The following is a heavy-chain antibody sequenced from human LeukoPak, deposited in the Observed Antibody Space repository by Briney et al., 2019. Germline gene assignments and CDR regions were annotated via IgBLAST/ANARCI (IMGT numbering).Heavy chain of an antibody. CDR3: AKRQGVVGPSPDY. CDR2: IYSGGST. D-gene: IGHD1-26*01. J-gene: IGHJ4*02. CDR1: GFTVSSNY. Sequence: PGGSLRLSCAASGFTVSSNYMSWVRQAPGKGLEWVSVIYSGGSTYYADSVKGRFTISRDTSKNTLYLQMNSLRAEDTAVYYCAKRQGVVGPSPDYWGQGTLVTVSS. V-gene: IGHV3-53*05.